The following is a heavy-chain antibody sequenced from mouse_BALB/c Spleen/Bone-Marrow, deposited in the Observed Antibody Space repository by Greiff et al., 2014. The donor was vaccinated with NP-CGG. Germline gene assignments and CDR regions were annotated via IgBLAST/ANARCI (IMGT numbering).Heavy chain of an antibody. D-gene: IGHD2-2*01. CDR1: GFTFSSFG. CDR2: ISSGSSTI. V-gene: IGHV5-17*02. Sequence: EVMLVESGGGLVQPGGSRKLSCAASGFTFSSFGMHWVRQAPEKGLEWVAYISSGSSTIYYADTVKGRFTISRDNPKNTLLLQMTSLRSEDTAMYYCARSSYGYDRQAYFFDYWGQGTTLTVSS. J-gene: IGHJ2*01. CDR3: ARSSYGYDRQAYFFDY.